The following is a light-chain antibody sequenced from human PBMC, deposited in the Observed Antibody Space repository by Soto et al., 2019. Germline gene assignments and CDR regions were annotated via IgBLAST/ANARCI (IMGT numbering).Light chain of an antibody. J-gene: IGKJ1*01. Sequence: EKVMTQAPATLSVSPGEKANLSCRASQSVSSNLAWYQQRPGQAPRLLIYGASTRATGIPARFSCSGSGTEFTLTISSLQSEDFAVYYCQQYNNWPRTFGQGTKVDIK. CDR2: GAS. CDR3: QQYNNWPRT. V-gene: IGKV3-15*01. CDR1: QSVSSN.